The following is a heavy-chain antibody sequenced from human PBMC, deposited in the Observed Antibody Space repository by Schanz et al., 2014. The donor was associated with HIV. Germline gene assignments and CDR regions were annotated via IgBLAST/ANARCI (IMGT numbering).Heavy chain of an antibody. CDR3: ASTEFPYSSSSDYYYGMDV. V-gene: IGHV3-33*05. J-gene: IGHJ6*02. CDR2: ISYDGSNK. D-gene: IGHD6-6*01. Sequence: QVQLVESGGGVVQPGRSLTLSCVASGFTFNSYGMHWVRQAPGKGLEWVAVISYDGSNKYYADSVKGRFTISRDNSKKTLYLQMNSLRAGDTAVYYCASTEFPYSSSSDYYYGMDVWGQGTTVTVSS. CDR1: GFTFNSYG.